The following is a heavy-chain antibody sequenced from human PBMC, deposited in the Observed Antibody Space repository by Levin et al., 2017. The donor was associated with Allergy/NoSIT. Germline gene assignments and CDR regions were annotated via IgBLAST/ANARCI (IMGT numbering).Heavy chain of an antibody. J-gene: IGHJ6*02. V-gene: IGHV3-74*01. Sequence: ETLSLTCAVSGFTFSSHWMHWVRQAPGKGLVWVSRIDSDGSSTLYADSVNGRFTISRDNAKNTLYLQMNSLRAEDTAVYYCARGASSYSMDVWGQGTTVTVSS. CDR1: GFTFSSHW. CDR3: ARGASSYSMDV. CDR2: IDSDGSST.